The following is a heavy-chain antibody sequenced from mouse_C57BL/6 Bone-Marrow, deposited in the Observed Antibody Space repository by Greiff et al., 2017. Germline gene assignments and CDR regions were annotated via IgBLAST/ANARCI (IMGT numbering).Heavy chain of an antibody. CDR3: ARLPGSSYSWFAY. D-gene: IGHD1-1*01. J-gene: IGHJ3*01. CDR2: ISSGGSYT. V-gene: IGHV5-6*01. Sequence: EVQRVESGGDLVKPGGSLKLSCAASGFTFSSYGMSWVRQTPDKRLEWVATISSGGSYTYYPDSVKGRFTISRDNAKNTLYLQMSSLKSEDTAMYYWARLPGSSYSWFAYWGQGTLVTVSS. CDR1: GFTFSSYG.